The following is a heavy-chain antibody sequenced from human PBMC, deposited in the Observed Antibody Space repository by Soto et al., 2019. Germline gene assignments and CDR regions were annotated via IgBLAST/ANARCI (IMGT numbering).Heavy chain of an antibody. CDR3: SSGNLRLPARDYYYYYYMDV. CDR1: GFTFSGSA. V-gene: IGHV3-73*01. D-gene: IGHD5-12*01. J-gene: IGHJ6*03. CDR2: IRSKANSYAT. Sequence: EVQLVESGGGLVQPGGSLKLSCAASGFTFSGSAMHWVRQASGKGLEWVGRIRSKANSYATAYAASVKGRFTISRDDSKNTAYLQMNSLKTEDDAVYYCSSGNLRLPARDYYYYYYMDVWGKGTTVTVSS.